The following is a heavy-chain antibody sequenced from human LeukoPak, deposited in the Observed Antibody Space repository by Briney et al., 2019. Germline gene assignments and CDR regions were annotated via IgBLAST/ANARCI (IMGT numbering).Heavy chain of an antibody. Sequence: SVKVSCKASGGTFSSYAINWVRQAPGQGLEWMGGIIPIFGTANYAQKFQGRVTITADKSTSTAYMELSSLRSEDTAVYYCAGRSGSSGSWFDPWGQGTLVTVSS. CDR2: IIPIFGTA. D-gene: IGHD3-10*01. CDR3: AGRSGSSGSWFDP. V-gene: IGHV1-69*06. CDR1: GGTFSSYA. J-gene: IGHJ5*02.